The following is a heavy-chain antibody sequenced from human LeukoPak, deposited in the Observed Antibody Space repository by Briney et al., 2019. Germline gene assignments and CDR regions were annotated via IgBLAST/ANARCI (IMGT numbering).Heavy chain of an antibody. V-gene: IGHV3-23*01. Sequence: PGGSLRLSCAASGFTFTTYGMNWVRQAPGKGLEWVSAISGSGGSTYYADSVKGRFTISRDNSKNTLYLQMNSLRAEDTAVYYCAKGYTWGSYRPPYYFDYWGQGTLVTVSS. CDR3: AKGYTWGSYRPPYYFDY. D-gene: IGHD3-16*02. CDR1: GFTFTTYG. CDR2: ISGSGGST. J-gene: IGHJ4*02.